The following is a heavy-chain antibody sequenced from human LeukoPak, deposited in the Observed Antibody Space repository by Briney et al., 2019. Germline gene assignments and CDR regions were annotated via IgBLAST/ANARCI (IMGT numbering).Heavy chain of an antibody. CDR1: GGSVTSGDFY. CDR2: IYYTGST. V-gene: IGHV4-39*01. J-gene: IGHJ5*02. CDR3: ARHSGSGSESRPFDP. D-gene: IGHD3-10*01. Sequence: PLETLALTCSVSGGSVTSGDFYWGWLRQPPGKGPEWIATIYYTGSTYYNPSLKSRVTISIDTSKNQFSLRLTSVTATDTAVYHCARHSGSGSESRPFDPWGQGTLVTVSS.